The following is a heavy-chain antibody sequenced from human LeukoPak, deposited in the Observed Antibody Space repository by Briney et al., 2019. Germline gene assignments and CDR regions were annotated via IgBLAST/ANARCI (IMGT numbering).Heavy chain of an antibody. CDR3: ARDLSSQLLLFDY. Sequence: GGSLRLSCAASGFTFSSYWMSWVRQAPGKGLEWVANIKQGSSEKYYVDSVKGRFTISRDDAKNSLYLQMNSLRAEDTAVYYCARDLSSQLLLFDYWGQGTLVTVSS. CDR2: IKQGSSEK. J-gene: IGHJ4*02. D-gene: IGHD2-15*01. CDR1: GFTFSSYW. V-gene: IGHV3-7*01.